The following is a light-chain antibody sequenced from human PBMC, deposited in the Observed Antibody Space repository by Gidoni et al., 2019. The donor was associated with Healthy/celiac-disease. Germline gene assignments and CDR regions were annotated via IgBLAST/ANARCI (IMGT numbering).Light chain of an antibody. CDR2: KAS. J-gene: IGKJ2*01. CDR3: QQYNSYSMYT. CDR1: QSISSW. V-gene: IGKV1-5*03. Sequence: DIQMTQSPSTLSASVGDRVTITCRASQSISSWLAWYQQKPGKAPKLLIYKASSLEIVVPSRFSGSASGTEFTLTISSLHPDDFATYYCQQYNSYSMYTFGQGTKLEIK.